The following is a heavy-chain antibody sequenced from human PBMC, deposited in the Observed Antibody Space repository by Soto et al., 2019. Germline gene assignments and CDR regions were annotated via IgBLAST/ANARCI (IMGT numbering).Heavy chain of an antibody. CDR1: GGSISSGGYY. CDR2: IYDSGST. Sequence: QVQLQESGPGLVKPSQTLSLTCTVSGGSISSGGYYWSWIRQHPGQGLEWMGYIYDSGSTYSNQFQQSRVTVPIATTKSPTSRQLSSVTAAAAAVHYGASGKLMEDMSSSYYSYYLGVWGKGATGIVCS. J-gene: IGHJ6*03. V-gene: IGHV4-31*03. D-gene: IGHD6-6*01. CDR3: ASGKLMEDMSSSYYSYYLGV.